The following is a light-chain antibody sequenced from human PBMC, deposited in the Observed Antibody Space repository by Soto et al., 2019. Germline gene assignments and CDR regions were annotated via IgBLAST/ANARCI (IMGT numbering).Light chain of an antibody. CDR2: DNS. J-gene: IGLJ2*01. V-gene: IGLV1-51*01. CDR1: YSNIGSNF. Sequence: QSVLTQPPSVSAAAGQKVTISCSGSYSNIGSNFVSWYQHFPGSAPRLLIYDNSQRPSGIPDRFSGSKSGSSATLGITGLQTGDEADYYCGTWDSSLSVVLFGGGTKLTVI. CDR3: GTWDSSLSVVL.